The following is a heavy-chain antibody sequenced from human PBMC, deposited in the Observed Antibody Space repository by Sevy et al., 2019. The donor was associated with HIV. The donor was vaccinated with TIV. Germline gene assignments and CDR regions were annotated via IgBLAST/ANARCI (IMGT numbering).Heavy chain of an antibody. CDR3: ARGEGGIFGVVVGQFDS. V-gene: IGHV1-3*01. CDR1: GYSFTNYA. Sequence: ASVKVSCKASGYSFTNYAIHWVRQAPGQGLEWMGWIKADNGNIKYSQRFQGRLTITRDTSATTAYIELSSLRSEDTAVYFCARGEGGIFGVVVGQFDSWGQGTLVTVSS. J-gene: IGHJ4*02. CDR2: IKADNGNI. D-gene: IGHD3-3*01.